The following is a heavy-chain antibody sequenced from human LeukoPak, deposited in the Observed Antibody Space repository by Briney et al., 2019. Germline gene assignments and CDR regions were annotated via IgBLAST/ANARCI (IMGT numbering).Heavy chain of an antibody. CDR1: GYSITGYY. D-gene: IGHD3-10*01. CDR3: ARLDYGSGTLDY. Sequence: ASVKVSCKASGYSITGYYIHWVRQAPGQGLEWMGIINPSGGSTSYAQKFQGRVTMTRDMSTSTVYMELSSLRSEDTAVYYCARLDYGSGTLDYWGQGTLVTVSS. J-gene: IGHJ4*02. CDR2: INPSGGST. V-gene: IGHV1-46*01.